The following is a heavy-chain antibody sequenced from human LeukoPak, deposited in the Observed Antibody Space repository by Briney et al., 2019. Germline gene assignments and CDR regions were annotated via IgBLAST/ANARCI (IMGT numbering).Heavy chain of an antibody. CDR3: ARVQLVRGGYFDY. CDR2: IYYTGST. J-gene: IGHJ4*02. Sequence: PSETLSLTCTVSGGSISSSSYYWAWIRQPPGKGLEWIGSIYYTGSTYYNPSLKSRVTISVDTSKNQFSLKLSSVTAADTAVYYWARVQLVRGGYFDYWGQGPLVTVSS. V-gene: IGHV4-39*07. CDR1: GGSISSSSYY. D-gene: IGHD6-13*01.